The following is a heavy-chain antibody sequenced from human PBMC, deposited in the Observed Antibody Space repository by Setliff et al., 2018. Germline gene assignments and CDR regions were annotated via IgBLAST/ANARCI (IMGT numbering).Heavy chain of an antibody. V-gene: IGHV4-39*01. CDR3: ARRGYYYGWGDSNAFDI. CDR1: GGSISSSSE. D-gene: IGHD3-10*01. Sequence: PSETLSLTCTVSGGSISSSSEWGWIRQPPGKGLEWIGSIYYRGTTYYNPSLKSRVTISVDTSKNQYSLKLSSVTAADTAVYYCARRGYYYGWGDSNAFDIWGQGTMVTVSS. J-gene: IGHJ3*02. CDR2: IYYRGTT.